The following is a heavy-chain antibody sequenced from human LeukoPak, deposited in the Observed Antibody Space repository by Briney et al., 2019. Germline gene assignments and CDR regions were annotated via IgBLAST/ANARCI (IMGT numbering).Heavy chain of an antibody. CDR3: ASAGELSLIDY. Sequence: ASETLSLTCTVSGGSISSYYWSWIRQPPGKGLEWIGSIYYSGSTYYNPSLKSRVTISVDTSKNQFSLKLSSVTAADTAVYYCASAGELSLIDYWGQGALVTVSS. CDR2: IYYSGST. J-gene: IGHJ4*02. V-gene: IGHV4-59*05. CDR1: GGSISSYY. D-gene: IGHD3-16*02.